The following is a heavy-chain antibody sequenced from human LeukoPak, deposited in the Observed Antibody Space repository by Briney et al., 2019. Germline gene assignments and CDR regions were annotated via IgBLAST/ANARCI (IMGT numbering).Heavy chain of an antibody. D-gene: IGHD7-27*01. V-gene: IGHV1-2*06. CDR1: GYTFTGYY. J-gene: IGHJ4*02. CDR2: INPNSGGT. Sequence: GASVKVSCKASGYTFTGYYMHWVRQAPGQGLEWMGRINPNSGGTSYAQKFQGRVTMTRDTSISTAYMELSRLRSDDTAVYCCARVVNWGSGPFDYWGQGTLVTVSS. CDR3: ARVVNWGSGPFDY.